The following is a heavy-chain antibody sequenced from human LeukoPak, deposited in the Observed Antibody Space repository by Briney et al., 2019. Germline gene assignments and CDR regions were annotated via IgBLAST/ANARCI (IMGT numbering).Heavy chain of an antibody. CDR3: AREASSLFN. Sequence: GGSLRLSCAASGFTFNNFWMNWFRQAPGKGLDWVANIKLDGCEKYVDSVKGRFTISSDNAKNSLYLQMNTLRVEDTAVYYCAREASSLFNWGQGTLVTVSS. V-gene: IGHV3-7*01. J-gene: IGHJ4*02. CDR2: IKLDGCEK. CDR1: GFTFNNFW. D-gene: IGHD2-21*01.